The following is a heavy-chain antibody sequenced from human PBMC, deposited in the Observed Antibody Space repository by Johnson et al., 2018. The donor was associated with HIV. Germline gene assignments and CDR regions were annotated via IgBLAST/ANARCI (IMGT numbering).Heavy chain of an antibody. CDR2: ISSSGSTI. Sequence: VQLVESGGGLVKPGGSLRLSCAASGFTFSDYYMSWIRQAPGKGLEWVSYISSSGSTIYYADSVKGRFTISRDNAKNSLYLQMNSLRAEDTAVYYCARGPHEVVVVAATSAFDIWGQGTMVTVSS. D-gene: IGHD2-15*01. CDR1: GFTFSDYY. V-gene: IGHV3-11*04. J-gene: IGHJ3*02. CDR3: ARGPHEVVVVAATSAFDI.